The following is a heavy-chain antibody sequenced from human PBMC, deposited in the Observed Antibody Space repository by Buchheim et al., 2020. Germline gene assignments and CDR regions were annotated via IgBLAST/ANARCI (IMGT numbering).Heavy chain of an antibody. D-gene: IGHD2-2*02. CDR1: GVSISSDNW. CDR3: ARIPFHYYALDV. Sequence: QVQLQESGPGLVKPSGTLSLTCAVSGVSISSDNWWSWVRQLPGKGLEWFGEIYQRGSTNYTPSLKSRVTISVDKSKHQIVIKLTSVTAANTAVYFCARIPFHYYALDVWGQGT. V-gene: IGHV4-4*02. CDR2: IYQRGST. J-gene: IGHJ6*02.